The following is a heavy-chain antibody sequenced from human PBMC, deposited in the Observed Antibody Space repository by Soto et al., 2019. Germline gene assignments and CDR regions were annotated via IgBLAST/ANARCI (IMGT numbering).Heavy chain of an antibody. J-gene: IGHJ5*02. Sequence: GGSLRLSCAASGFTFSSYAMSWVRQAPGKGLEWVSAISGSGGSTYYADSVKGRFTISRDNSKNTLYLQMNSLRAEDTAVYYCAPARVGEARVRGLRFDPWGQGTLVTVSS. CDR1: GFTFSSYA. CDR2: ISGSGGST. D-gene: IGHD1-26*01. V-gene: IGHV3-23*01. CDR3: APARVGEARVRGLRFDP.